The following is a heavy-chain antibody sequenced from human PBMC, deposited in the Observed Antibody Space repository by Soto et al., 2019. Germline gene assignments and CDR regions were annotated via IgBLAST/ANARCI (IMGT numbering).Heavy chain of an antibody. D-gene: IGHD5-18*01. CDR1: GDSISRYY. Sequence: PSETMSLTCTVSGDSISRYYWNWIRQPPGKGLEWIAYTYDSGTSNSNPSLKSRVTISIDPSKNRLSLKLNSVTAADSAVYYCVRGRYTDMIYYFDDWGKGTLVTVSS. CDR2: TYDSGTS. CDR3: VRGRYTDMIYYFDD. J-gene: IGHJ4*02. V-gene: IGHV4-59*01.